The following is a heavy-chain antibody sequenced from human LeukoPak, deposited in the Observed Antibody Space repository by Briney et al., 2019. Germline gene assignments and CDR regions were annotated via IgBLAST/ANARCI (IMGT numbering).Heavy chain of an antibody. V-gene: IGHV1-46*01. CDR3: ARRALTEGDGYSYVGPLAD. D-gene: IGHD5-24*01. CDR1: GYTFTSYY. Sequence: ASVKVSCKASGYTFTSYYMHWVRQAPGQGLEWMGIINPSGGSTSYAQKFQGRVTMTRDMSTSTVYMELSSLRSEDTAVYYCARRALTEGDGYSYVGPLADWGQGTLVTVSS. CDR2: INPSGGST. J-gene: IGHJ4*02.